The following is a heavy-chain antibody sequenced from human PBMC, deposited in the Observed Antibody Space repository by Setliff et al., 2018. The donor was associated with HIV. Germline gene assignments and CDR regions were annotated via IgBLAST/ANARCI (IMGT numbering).Heavy chain of an antibody. V-gene: IGHV3-23*01. CDR3: ARPNYYDSSGSFDY. CDR2: IRGSGVNI. CDR1: GFTFNSDT. Sequence: PGGSLRLSCAASGFTFNSDTMSWVRQAPGKGLEWVSAIRGSGVNIYHADSVKGRFTISRDNAKNSLYLQMNSLRAEDTAVYYCARPNYYDSSGSFDYWGQGTLVTVSS. J-gene: IGHJ4*02. D-gene: IGHD3-22*01.